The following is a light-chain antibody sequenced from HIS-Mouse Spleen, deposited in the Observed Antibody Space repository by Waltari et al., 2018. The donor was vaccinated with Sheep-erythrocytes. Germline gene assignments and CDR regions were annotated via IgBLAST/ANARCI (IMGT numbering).Light chain of an antibody. V-gene: IGKV1-39*01. CDR1: QSISSH. CDR2: AAS. CDR3: QQSYSTPQFT. J-gene: IGKJ3*01. Sequence: DIQMTQSPSSLSASVLDRVTITCRASQSISSHLNWYQQRPGKAPKPLIYAASSLQSGVPSRFSGSRSGTDFTLTISSLQPEDFVTYYCQQSYSTPQFTFGPGTKVDIK.